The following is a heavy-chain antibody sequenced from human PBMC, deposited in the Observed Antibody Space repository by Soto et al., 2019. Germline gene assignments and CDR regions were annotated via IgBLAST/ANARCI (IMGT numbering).Heavy chain of an antibody. CDR1: GGSISSYY. V-gene: IGHV4-4*07. CDR2: IYTSGST. Sequence: PSETLSLTCTVSGGSISSYYWSWIRQPAGKGLEWIWRIYTSGSTDYNPSLKIRVTMSVDTSKNQFSLKLSSVTAADTAVYYCASTSGYYLGYFEYGGQGTLVTVSS. J-gene: IGHJ4*02. CDR3: ASTSGYYLGYFEY. D-gene: IGHD3-22*01.